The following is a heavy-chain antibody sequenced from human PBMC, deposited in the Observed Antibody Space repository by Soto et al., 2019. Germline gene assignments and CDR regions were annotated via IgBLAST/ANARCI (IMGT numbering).Heavy chain of an antibody. J-gene: IGHJ5*02. CDR2: IYYSGST. V-gene: IGHV4-31*03. CDR3: ARADLVVVGSLWFDP. D-gene: IGHD2-15*01. CDR1: GGSISSGGYY. Sequence: QVQLQESGPGLVKPSQTLSLTCTVSGGSISSGGYYWSWIRQHPGKGLEWIGYIYYSGSTYYNPSVKSRVTIAVDTSKNQFSLKLSSVTAADTAVYYCARADLVVVGSLWFDPWGQGTLVTVSS.